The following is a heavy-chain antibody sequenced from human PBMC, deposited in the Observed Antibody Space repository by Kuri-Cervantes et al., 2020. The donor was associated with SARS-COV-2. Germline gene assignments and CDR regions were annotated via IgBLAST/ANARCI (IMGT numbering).Heavy chain of an antibody. J-gene: IGHJ4*02. D-gene: IGHD2-21*01. Sequence: GSLRLSCTVSGGSISSSSYYWGWIRQPPGKGLEWIGSIYSSGSTYYNPSLKSRVTISVDTSKNQFSLKLSSVTAADTGVYYCARGGVVPVSFDYWGQGTLVTVSS. CDR1: GGSISSSSYY. CDR3: ARGGVVPVSFDY. V-gene: IGHV4-39*07. CDR2: IYSSGST.